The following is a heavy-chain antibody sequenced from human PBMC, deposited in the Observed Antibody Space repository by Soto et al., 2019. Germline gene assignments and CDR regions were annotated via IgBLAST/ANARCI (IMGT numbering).Heavy chain of an antibody. V-gene: IGHV1-2*04. Sequence: ASVKVSCKASGYTFTGYYMHWVRQAPGQGLEWMGWINPNSGGTNYAQKFQGWVTMTRDTSISTAYMELSRLRSDDTAVYYCATKAKRWLQQPLDYWGQGTLVTVSS. CDR3: ATKAKRWLQQPLDY. CDR1: GYTFTGYY. J-gene: IGHJ4*02. CDR2: INPNSGGT. D-gene: IGHD5-12*01.